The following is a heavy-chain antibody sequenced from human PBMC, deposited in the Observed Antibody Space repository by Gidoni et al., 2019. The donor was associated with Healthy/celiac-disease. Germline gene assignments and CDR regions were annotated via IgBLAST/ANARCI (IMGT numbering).Heavy chain of an antibody. CDR2: IIPCFGTA. J-gene: IGHJ6*02. D-gene: IGHD2-15*01. CDR1: GGTFSSYA. V-gene: IGHV1-69*01. CDR3: ARHIVVVVAATSPSDYYYGMDV. Sequence: QVQLVQSGAEVKKPGSSVKVSCKASGGTFSSYAISWVRQAPGQGLEWMGGIIPCFGTANYAQKFQGRVTITADESTSTAYMELSSLRSEDTAVYYCARHIVVVVAATSPSDYYYGMDVWGQGTTVTVSS.